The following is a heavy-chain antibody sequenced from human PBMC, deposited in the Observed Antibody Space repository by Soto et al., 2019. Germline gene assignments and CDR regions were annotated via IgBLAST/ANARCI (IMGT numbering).Heavy chain of an antibody. CDR2: IYSGGDT. D-gene: IGHD2-21*02. CDR1: GFTVSNNY. J-gene: IGHJ3*02. V-gene: IGHV3-66*01. Sequence: EVQLVESGGGLVQPGGSLRLSCAVSGFTVSNNYMSWVRQAPEKGLEWISVIYSGGDTYYADSVKVRFTISRDNSKNTLYLQMSSLGVDDTAVYYCARGGGAYCGNDCIRAVDIWGQGTMVTVSS. CDR3: ARGGGAYCGNDCIRAVDI.